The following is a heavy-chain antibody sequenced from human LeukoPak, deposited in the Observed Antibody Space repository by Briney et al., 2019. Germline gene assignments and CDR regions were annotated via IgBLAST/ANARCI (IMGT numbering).Heavy chain of an antibody. D-gene: IGHD2-15*01. CDR2: ISGTGGST. V-gene: IGHV3-23*01. CDR3: AKDTSWYPTQMDV. Sequence: GGSLRLSCTASGFTFGDYAMSWVRQTPGKGLEWVSVISGTGGSTYYADSVKGRFTISRDNSKNTLYLQMNSLRAEDTAVYYCAKDTSWYPTQMDVWGKGTTVTVSS. CDR1: GFTFGDYA. J-gene: IGHJ6*04.